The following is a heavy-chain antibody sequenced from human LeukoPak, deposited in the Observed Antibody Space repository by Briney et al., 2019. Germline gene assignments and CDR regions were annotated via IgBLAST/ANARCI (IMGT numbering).Heavy chain of an antibody. Sequence: SETLSLTCTVSGGSISSYYWSWIRQPPGKGLEWIGYINYSGSTNFNPSLKSRVTISVDTSKNQFSLKLSSVTAADTAVYYCASATYYYDSSGYYSYWGEGRLVTVSS. V-gene: IGHV4-59*01. CDR1: GGSISSYY. CDR3: ASATYYYDSSGYYSY. J-gene: IGHJ4*02. CDR2: INYSGST. D-gene: IGHD3-22*01.